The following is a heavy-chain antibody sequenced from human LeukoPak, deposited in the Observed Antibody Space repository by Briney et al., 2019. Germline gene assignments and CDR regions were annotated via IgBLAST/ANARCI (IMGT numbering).Heavy chain of an antibody. CDR3: AKRPPLRFLDDYYYMDV. CDR2: IRGSGGST. D-gene: IGHD3-3*01. CDR1: GFTFSSYA. J-gene: IGHJ6*03. V-gene: IGHV3-23*01. Sequence: RSRGSLRLSCAASGFTFSSYAMSWVRQAPGKGLEWVSAIRGSGGSTYYADSVKGRFTISRDNSKNTLYLQMNSLRAEDTAVYYCAKRPPLRFLDDYYYMDVWGKGTTVTVSS.